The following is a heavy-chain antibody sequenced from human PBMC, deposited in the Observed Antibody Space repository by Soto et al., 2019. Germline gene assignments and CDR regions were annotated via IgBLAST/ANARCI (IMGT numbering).Heavy chain of an antibody. CDR1: GGSISSGGYY. D-gene: IGHD2-15*01. V-gene: IGHV4-31*03. CDR2: IYYSGST. Sequence: QVQLQESGPGLVKPSQTLSLTCTVAGGSISSGGYYWSWIRQHPGKGLEWIGYIYYSGSTYYNPSLKRRVNISVDTSKNHFYLKLSSVTAADTAVYYCARDRVVVVSLGFDPWGQGTLVTVSS. CDR3: ARDRVVVVSLGFDP. J-gene: IGHJ5*02.